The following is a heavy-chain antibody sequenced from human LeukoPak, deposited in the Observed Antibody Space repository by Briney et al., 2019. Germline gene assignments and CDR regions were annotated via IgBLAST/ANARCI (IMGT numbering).Heavy chain of an antibody. V-gene: IGHV3-23*01. J-gene: IGHJ4*02. CDR3: ASPLAYCGGDCYRGIDY. Sequence: GGSLRLSCAASGFTFSSYAMSWVRQAPGKGLEWVSAISGSGGSTYYADSVKGRFTISRDNSKNTLYLQMNSLRAEDTAVYYCASPLAYCGGDCYRGIDYWGQGTLVTASS. CDR2: ISGSGGST. D-gene: IGHD2-21*02. CDR1: GFTFSSYA.